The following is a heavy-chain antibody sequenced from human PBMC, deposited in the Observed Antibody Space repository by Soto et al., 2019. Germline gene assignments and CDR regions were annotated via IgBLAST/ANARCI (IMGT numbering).Heavy chain of an antibody. D-gene: IGHD4-17*01. CDR1: GFTFSSYS. Sequence: EVQLVESGGGLVKPGGSLRLSCAASGFTFSSYSMNWVRQAPGKGLEWVSSISSSSSYIYYADSVKGRFTISRVNAKNSLYLQMNSLRAEDTAVYYCARDIWDDYGDYEGWYWGQGTLVTVSS. V-gene: IGHV3-21*01. J-gene: IGHJ4*02. CDR2: ISSSSSYI. CDR3: ARDIWDDYGDYEGWY.